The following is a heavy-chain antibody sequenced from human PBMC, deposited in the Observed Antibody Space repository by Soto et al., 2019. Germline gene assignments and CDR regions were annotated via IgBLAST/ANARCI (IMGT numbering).Heavy chain of an antibody. CDR2: IIAYNGNT. J-gene: IGHJ5*02. Sequence: GASVPVPRKASGYTFTSYGISWVRQAPGKGLEWVGWIIAYNGNTNYAQKLQGRNTMTTDSSASTAYMELRSLRSDDTAVYYCAREESEYYGERSYNWFDPWGQGTLVTVSS. V-gene: IGHV1-18*01. D-gene: IGHD4-17*01. CDR1: GYTFTSYG. CDR3: AREESEYYGERSYNWFDP.